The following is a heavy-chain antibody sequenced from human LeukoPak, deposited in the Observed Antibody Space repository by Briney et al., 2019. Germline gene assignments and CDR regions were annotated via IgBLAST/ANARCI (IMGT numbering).Heavy chain of an antibody. CDR1: EFTFSSYA. J-gene: IGHJ4*02. CDR2: ITTSGGST. CDR3: AKDRLHDCTSGSCSSYNFDY. Sequence: GGSLRLSCAASEFTFSSYAMSWVRQAPGKGLEWVSGITTSGGSTYYAGSVKGRFTISRDNSKNTLYLQMSSLGAEDTAIYYCAKDRLHDCTSGSCSSYNFDYWGQGTLVTVSS. D-gene: IGHD2-8*01. V-gene: IGHV3-23*01.